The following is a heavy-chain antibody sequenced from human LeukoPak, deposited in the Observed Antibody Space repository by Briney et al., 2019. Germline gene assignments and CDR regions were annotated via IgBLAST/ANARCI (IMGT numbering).Heavy chain of an antibody. CDR2: FKSKTDGGTT. CDR3: TTGYYGLN. J-gene: IGHJ3*01. Sequence: GGSLRLSCEASGFXFRNVWITWVRQAPGKGLEWVGRFKSKTDGGTTDYAAPVKGRFTISRDDSKNTLYLQMNSLKTEDTAVYYCTTGYYGLNWGQGTMVTVSS. CDR1: GFXFRNVW. V-gene: IGHV3-15*01. D-gene: IGHD3-10*01.